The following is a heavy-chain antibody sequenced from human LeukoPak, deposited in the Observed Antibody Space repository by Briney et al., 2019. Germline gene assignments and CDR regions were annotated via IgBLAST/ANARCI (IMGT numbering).Heavy chain of an antibody. Sequence: SETLSLTCTVSGGSISSYYWSWIRQPPGKGLEWIGYIYYSGSTNYNPSLKSRVTISVDTSKNQFSLKLSSVTAADTAVYYCARFGSSYGSGSYNWFDPWGQGTLVTVSS. J-gene: IGHJ5*02. V-gene: IGHV4-59*01. CDR2: IYYSGST. D-gene: IGHD3-10*01. CDR1: GGSISSYY. CDR3: ARFGSSYGSGSYNWFDP.